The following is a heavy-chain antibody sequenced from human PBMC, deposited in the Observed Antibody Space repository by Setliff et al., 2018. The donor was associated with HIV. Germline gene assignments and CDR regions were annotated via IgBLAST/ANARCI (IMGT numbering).Heavy chain of an antibody. J-gene: IGHJ4*02. CDR1: GFTFSSYA. D-gene: IGHD3-22*01. V-gene: IGHV3-23*01. Sequence: PGGSLRLSCAASGFTFSSYAMNWVRQAPGKGLEWVSVIGGSGGSTYYADSVKGRFTISRDNSKNTLYLQMNSLRAEDTAVYYCAKGTYSYDSSGPDYWGQGTLVTV. CDR2: IGGSGGST. CDR3: AKGTYSYDSSGPDY.